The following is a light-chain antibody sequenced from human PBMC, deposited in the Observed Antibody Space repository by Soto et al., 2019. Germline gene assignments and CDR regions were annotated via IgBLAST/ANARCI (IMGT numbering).Light chain of an antibody. J-gene: IGLJ1*01. CDR1: SSDVGGYHY. CDR3: SSYTSSSTLLYV. V-gene: IGLV2-14*01. CDR2: DVS. Sequence: QSALTQPASVSGSPGQSITISCTGTSSDVGGYHYVSWYQQHPGKAPKLMIYDVSNRPSGVSNRFSGSKSGNPASLTISGLQAEDEADYYCSSYTSSSTLLYVFGTGTKVTVL.